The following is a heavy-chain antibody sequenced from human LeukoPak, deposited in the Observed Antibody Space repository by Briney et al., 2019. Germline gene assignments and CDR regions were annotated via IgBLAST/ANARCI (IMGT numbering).Heavy chain of an antibody. J-gene: IGHJ6*03. CDR3: ARAGNYDFWSGYYPSYYYMDV. CDR1: GYTFTSYG. V-gene: IGHV1-18*01. D-gene: IGHD3-3*01. Sequence: ASVKVSCKASGYTFTSYGISWVRQAPGQGLEWMGWISAYNGNTNYAQRLQGRVTMTTDTSTSTAYMELRSLRSDDTAVYYCARAGNYDFWSGYYPSYYYMDVWGKGTTVTVSS. CDR2: ISAYNGNT.